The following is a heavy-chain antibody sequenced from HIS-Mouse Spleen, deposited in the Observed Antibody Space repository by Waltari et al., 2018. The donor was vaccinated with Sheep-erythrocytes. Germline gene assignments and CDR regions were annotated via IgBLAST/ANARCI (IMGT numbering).Heavy chain of an antibody. CDR3: ALSVDLAGAFDI. J-gene: IGHJ3*02. V-gene: IGHV4-34*01. CDR1: GGSFSGYY. D-gene: IGHD6-19*01. CDR2: INHSGST. Sequence: QVQLQQWGAGLLKPSETLSLTCAVYGGSFSGYYWSWIRQPPGKGLEWIGEINHSGSTNYNQSLKSQVTISVDTSKNQFSLKLSSVTAADTAVYYCALSVDLAGAFDIWGQGTMVTVSS.